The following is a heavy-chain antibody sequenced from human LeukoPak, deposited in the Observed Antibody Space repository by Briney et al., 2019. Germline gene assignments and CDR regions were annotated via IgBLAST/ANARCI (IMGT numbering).Heavy chain of an antibody. CDR2: INSDGSNT. Sequence: GGSLRLSCAASGLTVSSNYMSWVRQAPGKGLVWVSSINSDGSNTMYADSVKGRFTISRDNAKDTLYLQMNSLRAEDTAVYYCARLPTGSSLHYWGQGTLVTVSS. CDR1: GLTVSSNY. J-gene: IGHJ4*02. V-gene: IGHV3-74*03. D-gene: IGHD6-6*01. CDR3: ARLPTGSSLHY.